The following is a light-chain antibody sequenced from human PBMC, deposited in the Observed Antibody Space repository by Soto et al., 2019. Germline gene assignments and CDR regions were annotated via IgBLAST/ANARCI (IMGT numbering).Light chain of an antibody. CDR2: DVS. J-gene: IGLJ1*01. V-gene: IGLV2-14*01. CDR3: SSYTTSNTRQIV. CDR1: SSDVGGYNY. Sequence: QSVLTQPASVSGSPGQSITISCTGTSSDVGGYNYVSWYQQHPGKAPNFMIYDVSNRPSGVSNRFSGSKSGNTASLPISGLQAEDEADYYCSSYTTSNTRQIVFGTGTKVTVL.